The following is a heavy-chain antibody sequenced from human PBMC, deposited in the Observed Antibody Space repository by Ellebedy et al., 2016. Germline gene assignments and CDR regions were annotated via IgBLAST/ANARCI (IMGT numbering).Heavy chain of an antibody. J-gene: IGHJ6*03. CDR2: IYYSGST. CDR1: GGSISSSSYY. Sequence: SETLSLXXTVSGGSISSSSYYWGWIRQPLGKGLEWIGYIYYSGSTNYNPSLKSRVTISVDTSKNQFSLKLSSVTAADTAVYYCARHLTEAKYYYYYYMDVWGKGTTVTVSS. D-gene: IGHD4/OR15-4a*01. V-gene: IGHV4-61*05. CDR3: ARHLTEAKYYYYYYMDV.